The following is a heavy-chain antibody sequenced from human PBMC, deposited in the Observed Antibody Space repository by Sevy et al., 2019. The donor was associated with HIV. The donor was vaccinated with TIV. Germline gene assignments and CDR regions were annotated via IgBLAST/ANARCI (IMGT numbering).Heavy chain of an antibody. CDR3: AKDRGGDVGYYGMDV. Sequence: GGSLRLSCAASRFTFDDYAMHWVRQAPGKGLEWVSLISWDGGSTYYADSVKGRFTIARDNSKNSLYLQMNSLRAEDTALYYCAKDRGGDVGYYGMDVWGHGTTVTVSS. J-gene: IGHJ6*02. CDR1: RFTFDDYA. CDR2: ISWDGGST. V-gene: IGHV3-43D*03. D-gene: IGHD2-21*02.